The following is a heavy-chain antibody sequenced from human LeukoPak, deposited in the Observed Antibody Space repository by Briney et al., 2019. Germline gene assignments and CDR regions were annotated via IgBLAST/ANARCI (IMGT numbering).Heavy chain of an antibody. V-gene: IGHV4-39*01. CDR2: IYYSGST. CDR3: ARAHNYYGSADFDY. J-gene: IGHJ4*02. Sequence: PSGTLSLTCTVSGGSISRSSYYWGWIRQPPGKGLEWIGSIYYSGSTYCNASLKSRVTISVDTSKNQFSLKLSSVTAADTAVYYCARAHNYYGSADFDYWGQGTLVTVSS. CDR1: GGSISRSSYY. D-gene: IGHD3-10*01.